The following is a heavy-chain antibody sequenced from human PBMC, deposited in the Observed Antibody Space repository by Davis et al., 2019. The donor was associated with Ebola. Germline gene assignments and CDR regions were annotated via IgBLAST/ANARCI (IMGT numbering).Heavy chain of an antibody. CDR3: ARRGNFSNEYFDY. CDR2: IYPGNSDT. Sequence: GESLKISCQTFGYSFTTYWITWVRQLPGKGLEWMGIIYPGNSDTRYSPSFQGQVTISADTSITTAYLQWSSLKASDTAMYFCARRGNFSNEYFDYWGQGTLVTVSS. V-gene: IGHV5-51*01. CDR1: GYSFTTYW. D-gene: IGHD4-11*01. J-gene: IGHJ4*02.